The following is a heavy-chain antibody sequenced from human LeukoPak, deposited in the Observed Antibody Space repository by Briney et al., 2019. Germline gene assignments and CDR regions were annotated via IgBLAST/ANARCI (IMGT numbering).Heavy chain of an antibody. CDR3: ARDAYGYDKFDP. CDR1: GFTFSSYS. Sequence: GGSLRLSCAASGFTFSSYSMNWVRQAPGKGLEGVSSISSSSSYIYYADSVKGGFTISRDNAKNSLYLQMNSLRAEDTAVYYCARDAYGYDKFDPWGQGTLVTVSS. J-gene: IGHJ5*02. CDR2: ISSSSSYI. V-gene: IGHV3-21*01. D-gene: IGHD5-18*01.